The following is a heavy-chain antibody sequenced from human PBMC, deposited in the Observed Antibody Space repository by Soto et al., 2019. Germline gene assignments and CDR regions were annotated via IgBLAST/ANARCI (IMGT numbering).Heavy chain of an antibody. CDR1: GGTFSSYT. J-gene: IGHJ3*02. CDR2: IIPILGIA. V-gene: IGHV1-69*02. D-gene: IGHD3-16*01. CDR3: ADGRDDFVCYGGGDDASDI. Sequence: QVQLVQSGAEVKKPGSSVKVSCKASGGTFSSYTISWVRQAPGQGLEWMGRIIPILGIANYAQKFQGRVTITADKSTSTAYLGLRSLGSGDQAVYYCADGRDDFVCYGGGDDASDIWGQGTMVTVSS.